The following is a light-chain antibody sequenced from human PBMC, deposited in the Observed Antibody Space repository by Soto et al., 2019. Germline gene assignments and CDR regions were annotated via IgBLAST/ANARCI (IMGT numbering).Light chain of an antibody. Sequence: QSVLTQPASVFGSPGQAITISCTGTSSDVGGYNFVSWYQQHPGKAPKLMIYEVSNRPSGVSNRFSGSTSGNTASLTISGLQPEDEADYYCSSYTTSSTVVFGTRTKVTVL. V-gene: IGLV2-14*03. CDR1: SSDVGGYNF. CDR3: SSYTTSSTVV. CDR2: EVS. J-gene: IGLJ1*01.